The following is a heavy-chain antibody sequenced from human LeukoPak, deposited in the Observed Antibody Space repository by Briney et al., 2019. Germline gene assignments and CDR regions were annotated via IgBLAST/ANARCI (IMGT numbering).Heavy chain of an antibody. J-gene: IGHJ4*02. CDR3: TTGDRGWQDY. CDR2: IKRNTDTGTT. Sequence: GGSLRLSCAASGLSFSNAWMGWVRQAPGKGLEWVAHIKRNTDTGTTNYGASVEGRLTVSRDDSKNTLYLQMNSLKIEDTAVYYCTTGDRGWQDYWGQGTLVTVSS. V-gene: IGHV3-15*01. D-gene: IGHD6-19*01. CDR1: GLSFSNAW.